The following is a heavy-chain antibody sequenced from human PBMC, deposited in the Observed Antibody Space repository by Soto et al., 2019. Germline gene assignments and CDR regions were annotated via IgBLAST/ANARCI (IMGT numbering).Heavy chain of an antibody. CDR2: ITSGGST. CDR1: GFTVSSVY. CDR3: ARDILGGAYDFWH. D-gene: IGHD3-3*01. J-gene: IGHJ4*02. Sequence: EVQLVESGGSLVQPGGSLRLSCAASGFTVSSVYMTWVRQAPGKGLEWVSVITSGGSTYYADSVRGRFTISRDNSKNTLYLQMNSLRAEDTAVYYCARDILGGAYDFWHGGQGTLVTVSS. V-gene: IGHV3-66*01.